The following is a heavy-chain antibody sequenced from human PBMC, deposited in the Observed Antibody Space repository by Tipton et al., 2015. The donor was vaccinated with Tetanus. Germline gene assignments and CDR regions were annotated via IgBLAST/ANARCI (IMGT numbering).Heavy chain of an antibody. Sequence: SLRLSCAASGFTLSSYWMAWVRQVPGKGLEWVANIKEDGSEKFYVDSVKGRFTISRDNAKNSLSLQMNSLGAEDTAVYYCAREGYSTGYSNYFGLDLWGLGTTVTVSS. J-gene: IGHJ6*02. CDR2: IKEDGSEK. CDR3: AREGYSTGYSNYFGLDL. D-gene: IGHD5-18*01. CDR1: GFTLSSYW. V-gene: IGHV3-7*01.